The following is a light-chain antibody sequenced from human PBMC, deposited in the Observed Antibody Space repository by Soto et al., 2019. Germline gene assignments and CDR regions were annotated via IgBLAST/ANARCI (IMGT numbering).Light chain of an antibody. V-gene: IGKV1-13*02. CDR2: DVS. Sequence: AIQLTQSPSSLSAFVGDRVTITCRASQGITGALVWYQQKPGKPPNLLVYDVSTLERGVPSRFSGSGYGTDFTLTIRSLQPEDIATYYCQQHSSFPFTFGGGAKVEI. CDR3: QQHSSFPFT. J-gene: IGKJ4*01. CDR1: QGITGA.